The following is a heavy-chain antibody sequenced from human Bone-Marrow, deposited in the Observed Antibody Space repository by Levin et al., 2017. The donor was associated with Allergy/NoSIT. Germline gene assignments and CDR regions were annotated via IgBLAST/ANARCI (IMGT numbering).Heavy chain of an antibody. CDR3: AKGPGSDFWAGYHTPYYMDV. D-gene: IGHD3/OR15-3a*01. CDR2: ATASGHTT. Sequence: GGSLRLSCAASGFTFSNYAMTWVRQPPGKGLEWVSAATASGHTTYYSDSAKGRFTVSKDNSKNTLYLHMSSLRAEDTAVYYWAKGPGSDFWAGYHTPYYMDVWGKGATVTVSS. J-gene: IGHJ6*03. CDR1: GFTFSNYA. V-gene: IGHV3-23*01.